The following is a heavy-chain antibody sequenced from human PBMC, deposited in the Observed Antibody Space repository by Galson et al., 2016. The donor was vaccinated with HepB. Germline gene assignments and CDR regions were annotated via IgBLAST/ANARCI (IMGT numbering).Heavy chain of an antibody. Sequence: SLRLSCAVSGFTFSDHYIDWVRQAPGKGLEWVGRSRDKAHSYTTEYAASVKGRFAISRDESESSLYLQMNSLKTEDTAVYYCARDFYDGSCHYMDYWGRGTLVTVSS. CDR3: ARDFYDGSCHYMDY. J-gene: IGHJ4*02. CDR1: GFTFSDHY. D-gene: IGHD2/OR15-2a*01. CDR2: SRDKAHSYTT. V-gene: IGHV3-72*01.